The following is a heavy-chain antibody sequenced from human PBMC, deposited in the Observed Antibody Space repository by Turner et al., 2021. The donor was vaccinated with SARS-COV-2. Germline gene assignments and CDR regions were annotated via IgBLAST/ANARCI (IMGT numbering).Heavy chain of an antibody. Sequence: EVQLLESGGGLVQPGGSLRLPCTASGLTFNNFGMSWVRQAPGKGLEWVSTISGSGEKTHYAESVKGRFTISRDNSKNTLYLQMNSLRAEDTAIYYCAKDAGVEESFFDYWGQGTLVTVSS. CDR3: AKDAGVEESFFDY. D-gene: IGHD3-10*01. CDR1: GLTFNNFG. CDR2: ISGSGEKT. V-gene: IGHV3-23*01. J-gene: IGHJ4*02.